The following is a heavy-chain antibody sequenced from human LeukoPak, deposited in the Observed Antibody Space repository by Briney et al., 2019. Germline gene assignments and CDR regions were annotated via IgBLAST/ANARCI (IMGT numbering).Heavy chain of an antibody. D-gene: IGHD6-19*01. CDR2: IWYDGSNK. V-gene: IGHV3-30*01. CDR3: ASQSPRGTGWYGMGY. CDR1: GFTFSSYA. Sequence: QPGRSLRLSCAASGFTFSSYAMHWVRQSPGKGLEWVAGIWYDGSNKYYADSVKGRFTISRDNSKNTLYLQMNGLRLEDSALYYCASQSPRGTGWYGMGYWGQGTLVTVSS. J-gene: IGHJ4*02.